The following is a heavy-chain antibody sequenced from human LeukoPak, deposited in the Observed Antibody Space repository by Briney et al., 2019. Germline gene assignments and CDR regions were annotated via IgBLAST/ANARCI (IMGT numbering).Heavy chain of an antibody. Sequence: GVSLRLSCSVSGFTFSDHYMDWVRQAPGKGLEWIGRSRNEGHSYSTDFAASVRGRSSLSRDHSRTSLYLQINSLRPDDTAVYYCVALLRGIGYWGQGTLVTVSS. D-gene: IGHD3-10*01. J-gene: IGHJ4*02. V-gene: IGHV3-72*01. CDR3: VALLRGIGY. CDR1: GFTFSDHY. CDR2: SRNEGHSYST.